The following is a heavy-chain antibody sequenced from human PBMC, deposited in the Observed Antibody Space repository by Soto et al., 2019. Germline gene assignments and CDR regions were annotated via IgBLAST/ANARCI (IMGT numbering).Heavy chain of an antibody. CDR2: IYYSGST. V-gene: IGHV4-59*01. Sequence: SETLSLTCTVSGGSISSYYWSWIRQPPGKGLEWIGYIYYSGSTNYNPSLKSRVTISVDTSKNQFSLKLSSVTAADTAVHYCARAVEMYSSGWYYFDYWGQGTLVTVSS. D-gene: IGHD6-19*01. CDR1: GGSISSYY. CDR3: ARAVEMYSSGWYYFDY. J-gene: IGHJ4*02.